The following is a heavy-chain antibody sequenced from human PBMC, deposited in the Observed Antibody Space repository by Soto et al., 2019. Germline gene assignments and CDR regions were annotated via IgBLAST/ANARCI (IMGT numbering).Heavy chain of an antibody. CDR2: MNPNSGNT. D-gene: IGHD2-8*01. J-gene: IGHJ3*02. CDR1: GYTFTSYD. Sequence: DSVKIDCKASGYTFTSYDINGVRQATGQGLEWMGWMNPNSGNTGYAQKFQGRVTMTRNTSISTAYMELSSLRSEDTAVYYCASLNLYEGAFDIWGQGTMVTVSS. CDR3: ASLNLYEGAFDI. V-gene: IGHV1-8*01.